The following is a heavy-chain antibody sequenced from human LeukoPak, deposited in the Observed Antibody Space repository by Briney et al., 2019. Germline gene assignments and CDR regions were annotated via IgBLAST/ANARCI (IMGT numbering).Heavy chain of an antibody. V-gene: IGHV4-4*07. Sequence: PSETLSLTCTVSGGSISSYYWSWIRQPAGKGLEWIGRIYTSGSTNYNPSLKSRVTMSLDTSKNQFSLKLTSVTAADTAVYYCAARLTAAGSFDPWGQGTLVTVSS. CDR2: IYTSGST. CDR3: AARLTAAGSFDP. D-gene: IGHD6-13*01. CDR1: GGSISSYY. J-gene: IGHJ5*02.